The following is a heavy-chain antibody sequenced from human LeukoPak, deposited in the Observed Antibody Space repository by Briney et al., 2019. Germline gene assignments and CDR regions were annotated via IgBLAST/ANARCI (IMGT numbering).Heavy chain of an antibody. CDR2: IIPIFGTA. D-gene: IGHD2-15*01. CDR3: AKDKVGYCSGGSCYPPTCFDY. J-gene: IGHJ4*02. V-gene: IGHV1-69*13. Sequence: GASVKVSCKASGGTFSSYAISWVRQAPGQGLEWMGGIIPIFGTANYAQKFQGRVTITADESTSTAYMELSSLRSEDTAVYYCAKDKVGYCSGGSCYPPTCFDYWGQGTLVTVSS. CDR1: GGTFSSYA.